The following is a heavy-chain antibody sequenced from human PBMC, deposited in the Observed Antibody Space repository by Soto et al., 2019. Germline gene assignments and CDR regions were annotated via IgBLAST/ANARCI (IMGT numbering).Heavy chain of an antibody. D-gene: IGHD3-10*02. CDR1: GYTFTSYD. CDR2: MNPNSGNT. CDR3: ASISHYTMIGYYYGMDV. Sequence: VASVKVSCKASGYTFTSYDINWVRQATGQGLEWMGWMNPNSGNTGYAQKFQGRVTMTRNTSISTAYMELSSLRSEDTAVYYCASISHYTMIGYYYGMDVWGQGTTVTVSS. V-gene: IGHV1-8*01. J-gene: IGHJ6*01.